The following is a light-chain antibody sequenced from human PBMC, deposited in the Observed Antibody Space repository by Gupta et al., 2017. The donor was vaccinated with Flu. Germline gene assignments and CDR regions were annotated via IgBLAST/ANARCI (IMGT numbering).Light chain of an antibody. CDR3: QQYHNWPRT. CDR1: QSVSSN. J-gene: IGKJ1*01. CDR2: GAS. V-gene: IGKV3-15*01. Sequence: PATLSVSPGERATLSCRASQSVSSNLDWYQQKPGQAPRLLMYGASTRATGIPARFSVSGSGTEFTLTISSLQSEDFAVYFCQQYHNWPRTFGQGTKVEIK.